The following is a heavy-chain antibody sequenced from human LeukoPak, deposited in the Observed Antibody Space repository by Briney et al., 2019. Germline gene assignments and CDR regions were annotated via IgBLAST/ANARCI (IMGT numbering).Heavy chain of an antibody. Sequence: GGSLRLSCGASGLTFSSYTMNWVRQAPGKGLEWVSAISGSGGTTYYAGSVKGRFTISRDNAKNSLYLQMNSLRAEDTALYYCAKGVLASRWYYFDYWGQGTLVTVSS. D-gene: IGHD6-13*01. J-gene: IGHJ4*02. V-gene: IGHV3-23*01. CDR2: ISGSGGTT. CDR1: GLTFSSYT. CDR3: AKGVLASRWYYFDY.